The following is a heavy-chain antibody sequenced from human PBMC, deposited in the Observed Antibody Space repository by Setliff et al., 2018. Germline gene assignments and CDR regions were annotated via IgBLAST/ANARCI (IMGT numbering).Heavy chain of an antibody. D-gene: IGHD6-19*01. V-gene: IGHV3-21*01. Sequence: PGGSLRPSCAASGFTFSGYSMNWVRQAPGKGLEWVSSISSSSSYIYYADSVKGRFTISRDNAKNSLYLQMNSLRAEDTAVYYCARGVSSGWYSHWGQGTLVTVSS. CDR1: GFTFSGYS. CDR3: ARGVSSGWYSH. CDR2: ISSSSSYI. J-gene: IGHJ4*02.